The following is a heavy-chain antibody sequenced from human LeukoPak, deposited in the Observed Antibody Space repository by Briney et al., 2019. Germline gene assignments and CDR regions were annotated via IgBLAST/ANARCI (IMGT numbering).Heavy chain of an antibody. Sequence: GGSLRLSCAASGFTVISNYMSWVRQAPGKGLEWVSVIYSGGSTYYADSVKGRFTISRDSSKNTLYLQMNSLRVEDTAVYYCAREGVPTGGFFDYWGQGTLVTVSS. J-gene: IGHJ4*02. CDR1: GFTVISNY. CDR3: AREGVPTGGFFDY. D-gene: IGHD5-12*01. V-gene: IGHV3-66*02. CDR2: IYSGGST.